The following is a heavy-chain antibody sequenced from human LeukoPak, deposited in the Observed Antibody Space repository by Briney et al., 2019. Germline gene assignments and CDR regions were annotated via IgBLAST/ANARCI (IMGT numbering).Heavy chain of an antibody. CDR2: INHSGST. V-gene: IGHV4-34*01. CDR3: ARHQCASVTCQMRYAFDI. D-gene: IGHD5/OR15-5a*01. Sequence: PSETLSLTCAVYGGSLSGYYWTWIRQSPGKGLEWIGEINHSGSTNYKSSLKSRVTISIDTSKNQFSLKLNSVTAADTAVYFCARHQCASVTCQMRYAFDIWGHGTMVSVSS. CDR1: GGSLSGYY. J-gene: IGHJ3*02.